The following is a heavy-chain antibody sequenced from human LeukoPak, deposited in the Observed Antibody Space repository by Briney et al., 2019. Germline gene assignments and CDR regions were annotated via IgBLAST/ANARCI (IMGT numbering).Heavy chain of an antibody. CDR1: GFTFSKVW. D-gene: IGHD3-22*01. CDR3: TTDLSELDDSGYYAKYFHH. V-gene: IGHV3-15*01. CDR2: IKSKTDGGTI. Sequence: PGGSLRLSCAASGFTFSKVWMSWVRQAPGKGLGCVGRIKSKTDGGTIDYAAPVKGRFTISRDDSKDTLFLQMNSLKTEDTAVYYCTTDLSELDDSGYYAKYFHHWGQGTLVSVSS. J-gene: IGHJ1*01.